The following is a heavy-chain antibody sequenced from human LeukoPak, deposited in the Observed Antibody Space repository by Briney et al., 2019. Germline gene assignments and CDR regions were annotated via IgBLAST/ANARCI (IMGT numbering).Heavy chain of an antibody. CDR1: GFPFSSYW. CDR2: IKQDGSKK. CDR3: TRVGYIDEGIDY. V-gene: IGHV3-7*04. D-gene: IGHD5-24*01. J-gene: IGHJ4*02. Sequence: GGSLRLSCVASGFPFSSYWITWVGQAPGRGLEGVANIKQDGSKKSYVDSVKGRFTISRDNAKNSLYLQMNSLRAEDTAIYYCTRVGYIDEGIDYWGQGTLVTVSS.